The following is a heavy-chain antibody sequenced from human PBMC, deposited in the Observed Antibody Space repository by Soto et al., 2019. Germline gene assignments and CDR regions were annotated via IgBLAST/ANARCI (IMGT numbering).Heavy chain of an antibody. V-gene: IGHV1-8*01. CDR2: MNPNSGNT. CDR1: GYTFTSYD. Sequence: QVQLVQSGAEVKKPGASVKVSCKASGYTFTSYDINWVRQATGQGLEWMGWMNPNSGNTGYAQKFQGRVTMTRNTSISTAYMELSSLRSEDTAMYYCARVGDYYDSSGYYYVDYWGQGTLVTVSS. J-gene: IGHJ4*02. CDR3: ARVGDYYDSSGYYYVDY. D-gene: IGHD3-22*01.